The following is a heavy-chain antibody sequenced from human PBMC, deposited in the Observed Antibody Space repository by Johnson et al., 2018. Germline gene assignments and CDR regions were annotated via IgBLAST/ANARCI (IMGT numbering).Heavy chain of an antibody. D-gene: IGHD1-7*01. CDR1: GFTLSGYW. Sequence: VQLQESGGGLVQPGGSXRLSCAASGFTLSGYWMHWLRQAPGKGLVWVSRINKDGSNIRYADSVKGRFTISRDDSNNTLYLHMTSLRAEDTAIYYCAKSGGRGTYFFHYWGQGTLVTVSP. CDR3: AKSGGRGTYFFHY. CDR2: INKDGSNI. J-gene: IGHJ4*02. V-gene: IGHV3-74*01.